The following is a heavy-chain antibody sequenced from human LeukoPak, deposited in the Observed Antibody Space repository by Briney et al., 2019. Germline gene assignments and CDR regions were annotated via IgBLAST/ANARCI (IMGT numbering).Heavy chain of an antibody. V-gene: IGHV4-59*01. D-gene: IGHD2-2*01. CDR2: IYYSGGT. J-gene: IGHJ4*02. CDR3: AREVPAATAYFDY. Sequence: SETLSLTCTVSGGSISSYYWSWIRQPPGKGLEWIGYIYYSGGTNYNPSLKSRVTISVDTSKNQFSLKLSSVTAADTAVYYCAREVPAATAYFDYWGQGTLVTVSS. CDR1: GGSISSYY.